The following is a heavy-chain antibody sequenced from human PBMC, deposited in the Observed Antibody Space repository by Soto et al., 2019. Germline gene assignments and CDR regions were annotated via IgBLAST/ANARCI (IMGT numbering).Heavy chain of an antibody. J-gene: IGHJ4*02. CDR2: IYSGGST. CDR1: GFTVSSNY. CDR3: ARDDYPYYDDSSGYHFDY. D-gene: IGHD3-22*01. V-gene: IGHV3-53*01. Sequence: GGSLRLSCAASGFTVSSNYMSWVRQAPGKGLEWVSVIYSGGSTYYADSVKGRFTISRHNSKNTLYLQMNSLRAEDTAVYYCARDDYPYYDDSSGYHFDYWGQGALVTVSS.